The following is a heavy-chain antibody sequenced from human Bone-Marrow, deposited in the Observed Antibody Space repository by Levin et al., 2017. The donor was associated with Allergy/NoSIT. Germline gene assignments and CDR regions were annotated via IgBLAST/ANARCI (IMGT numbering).Heavy chain of an antibody. Sequence: ASVKVSCKALGYSLGDYYIHWVRQAPGQGPEWLGRMNPKRGFTNYAQKFQGRVTLTRDTSISTAYLELTSLTSDDSAVYFCATLDFSTFDLWGQGTQVAVSS. CDR1: GYSLGDYY. CDR3: ATLDFSTFDL. V-gene: IGHV1-2*06. J-gene: IGHJ4*02. CDR2: MNPKRGFT. D-gene: IGHD4-11*01.